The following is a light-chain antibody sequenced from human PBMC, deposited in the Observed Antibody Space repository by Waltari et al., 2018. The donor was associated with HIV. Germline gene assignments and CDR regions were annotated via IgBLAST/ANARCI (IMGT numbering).Light chain of an antibody. CDR2: GAS. CDR1: QSVTSSF. CDR3: QQYGSSPLT. V-gene: IGKV3-20*01. J-gene: IGKJ4*01. Sequence: EHVLTQSSGTLFLSPGVRATLSCRASQSVTSSFLSWYQQKPGQAPRLLIYGASSSATGIPDRFSGGGSGTDFTLTISRLEPEDFAVYYCQQYGSSPLTFGGGTKVDIK.